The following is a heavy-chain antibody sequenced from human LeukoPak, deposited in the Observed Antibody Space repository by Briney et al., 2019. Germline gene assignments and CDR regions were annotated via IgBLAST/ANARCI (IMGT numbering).Heavy chain of an antibody. CDR3: AKDALWFGELYYYYYYMDV. V-gene: IGHV3-30*02. CDR1: GFTFSSYG. D-gene: IGHD3-10*01. CDR2: IRYDGSNK. J-gene: IGHJ6*03. Sequence: PGGSLRLSCAASGFTFSSYGMHWVRQAPGKGLEWVAFIRYDGSNKYYADSVKGRFTISRDNSKNTLYLQMNSLRAEDTAVYYCAKDALWFGELYYYYYYMDVWGQGTTVTISS.